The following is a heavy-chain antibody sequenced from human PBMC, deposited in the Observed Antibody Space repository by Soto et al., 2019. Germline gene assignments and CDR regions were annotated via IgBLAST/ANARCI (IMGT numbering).Heavy chain of an antibody. D-gene: IGHD1-26*01. V-gene: IGHV3-66*01. J-gene: IGHJ6*02. Sequence: GGSLRHSCTASGFTVRSNYMSWVRQAPGKGLEWVSVIYSGGSTYYADSVKGRFTISRDNSKNTLYLQMNSLRAEDTAVYYCTRVGGSVSGMDVWGQGTTVTVSS. CDR2: IYSGGST. CDR1: GFTVRSNY. CDR3: TRVGGSVSGMDV.